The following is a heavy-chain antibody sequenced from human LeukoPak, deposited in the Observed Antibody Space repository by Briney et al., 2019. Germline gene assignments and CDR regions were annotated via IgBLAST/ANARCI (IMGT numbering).Heavy chain of an antibody. V-gene: IGHV4-59*01. CDR3: ARGKSDYGDYYPYFDY. CDR2: IYYSGST. J-gene: IGHJ4*02. Sequence: SETLSLTCTVSGGSISSYYWSWIRQPPGKGPEWIGYIYYSGSTNYNPSLKSRVTISVDTSKNQFSLKLSSVTAADTAVYYCARGKSDYGDYYPYFDYWGQGTLVTVSS. CDR1: GGSISSYY. D-gene: IGHD4-17*01.